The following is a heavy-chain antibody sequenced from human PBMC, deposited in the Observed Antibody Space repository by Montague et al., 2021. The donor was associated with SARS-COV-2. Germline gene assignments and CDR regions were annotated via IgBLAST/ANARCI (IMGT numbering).Heavy chain of an antibody. CDR2: IYYTGTT. CDR3: ANADRCSSGSCYSPFDS. CDR1: GDSVKTNLYY. J-gene: IGHJ4*02. V-gene: IGHV4-39*01. D-gene: IGHD2-15*01. Sequence: SETLSLTCTVSGDSVKTNLYYWGWIRQPPGKGLEWIGNIYYTGTTYYNPSLKSRVTMSVDTSKNQFSLKLTFVTAADTAVYYCANADRCSSGSCYSPFDSWGQGSLVTVSS.